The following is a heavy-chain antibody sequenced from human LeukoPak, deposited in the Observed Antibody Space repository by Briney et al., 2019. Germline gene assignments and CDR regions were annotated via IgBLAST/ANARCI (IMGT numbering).Heavy chain of an antibody. CDR3: ARVPAYGILTGYYDY. Sequence: ASVTVSFKASGYTFTIYYMHWVRQAPGQGLEWMGIINPSGGSTSYAQKFQGRVTMTRDTSTSTVYMELSSLRSEDTAVYYCARVPAYGILTGYYDYWGQGTLVTVSS. CDR1: GYTFTIYY. CDR2: INPSGGST. V-gene: IGHV1-46*01. J-gene: IGHJ4*02. D-gene: IGHD3-9*01.